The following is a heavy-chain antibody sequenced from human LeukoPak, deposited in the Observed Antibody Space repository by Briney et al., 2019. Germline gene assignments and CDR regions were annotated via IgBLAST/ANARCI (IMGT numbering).Heavy chain of an antibody. Sequence: GGSLRLSCAASGFTFSSYGMHWVRQAPGKGLEWVAVIWYDGSNKYYADSVKGRFTISRDNSKNTLYLQMNSLRAEDTAVYYCARGVRDGYFDYWGQGTLVTVSS. J-gene: IGHJ4*02. D-gene: IGHD2-21*01. CDR2: IWYDGSNK. CDR3: ARGVRDGYFDY. CDR1: GFTFSSYG. V-gene: IGHV3-33*01.